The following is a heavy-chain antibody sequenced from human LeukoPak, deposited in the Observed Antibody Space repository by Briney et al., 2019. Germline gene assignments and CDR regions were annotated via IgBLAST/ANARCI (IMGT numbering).Heavy chain of an antibody. D-gene: IGHD1-26*01. Sequence: CLTLSCAASAFRPGSYETRWVRQTPGGGGGWVAYIERSARTIYYADYVQGRVTHSRDDAKSSLYLQMNSLRAEDTAVYYHAREGMDSGNSRWYFDLWGRGGMVTVCS. CDR3: AREGMDSGNSRWYFDL. V-gene: IGHV3-48*03. CDR1: AFRPGSYE. J-gene: IGHJ2*01. CDR2: IERSARTI.